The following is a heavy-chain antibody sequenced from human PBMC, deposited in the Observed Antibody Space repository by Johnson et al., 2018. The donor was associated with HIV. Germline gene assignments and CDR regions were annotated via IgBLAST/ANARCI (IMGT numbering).Heavy chain of an antibody. V-gene: IGHV3-72*01. CDR3: ARGPHEVVVVAATSAFDI. D-gene: IGHD2-15*01. Sequence: VQLVESGGGLVPPGGSLRLSCAASGFTVSSTYMSWVRQAPGKGLEWVGRIRNKPSSYSTEYAASVKGRFTVSRDDSKNSVYLQMNSLRAEDTAVYYCARGPHEVVVVAATSAFDIWGQGTMVTVSS. J-gene: IGHJ3*02. CDR1: GFTVSSTY. CDR2: IRNKPSSYST.